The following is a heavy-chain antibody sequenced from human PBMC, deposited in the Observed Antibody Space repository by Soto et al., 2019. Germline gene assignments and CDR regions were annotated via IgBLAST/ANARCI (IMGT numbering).Heavy chain of an antibody. J-gene: IGHJ5*02. V-gene: IGHV4-59*08. CDR3: ARRPVGPAAKGDWFDP. CDR1: GGSISSYY. D-gene: IGHD2-2*01. Sequence: QVQLQESGPGLVKPSETLSLTCTVSGGSISSYYWSWIRQPPGKGLEWIGYIYYSGSTNYNPSLKSRVTISVDTSKNQFSLKLSSVTAADTAVYYCARRPVGPAAKGDWFDPWGQGTLVTVSS. CDR2: IYYSGST.